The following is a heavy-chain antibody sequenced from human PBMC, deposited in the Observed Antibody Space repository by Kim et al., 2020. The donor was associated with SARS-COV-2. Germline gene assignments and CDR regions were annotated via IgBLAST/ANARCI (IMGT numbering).Heavy chain of an antibody. CDR1: GFTFSDYY. CDR3: ARDPYSSGWWGYYYYYGMDV. Sequence: GGSLRLSCAASGFTFSDYYMSWIRQAPGKGLEWVSYISSSGSTIYYADSVKGRFTISRDNAKNSLYLQMNSLRAEDTAVYYCARDPYSSGWWGYYYYYGMDVWGQGTTVTVSS. J-gene: IGHJ6*02. V-gene: IGHV3-11*01. D-gene: IGHD6-19*01. CDR2: ISSSGSTI.